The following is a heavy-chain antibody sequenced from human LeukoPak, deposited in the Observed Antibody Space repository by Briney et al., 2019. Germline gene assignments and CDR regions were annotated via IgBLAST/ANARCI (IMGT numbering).Heavy chain of an antibody. D-gene: IGHD4-17*01. V-gene: IGHV3-23*01. CDR1: GFTLNNYA. Sequence: GGSLRLSCAASGFTLNNYAMNWVRQAPGKGLEWFSSISGGGETTYYADSAKGRFTISRDNSQNTLYLQMNSLRAEDTAVYYCARDYADYVGYFFFDYWGQGTLVTVSS. CDR3: ARDYADYVGYFFFDY. J-gene: IGHJ4*02. CDR2: ISGGGETT.